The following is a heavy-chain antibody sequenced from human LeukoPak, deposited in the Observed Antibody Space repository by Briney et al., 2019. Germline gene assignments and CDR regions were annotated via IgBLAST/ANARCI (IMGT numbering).Heavy chain of an antibody. CDR3: ARGGYSSSWYTLGY. J-gene: IGHJ4*02. Sequence: PGGSLRLSCATSGFTFSGHYMAWIRQAPGKGLEWISYISNNNRYTNYADSVKGRFTISRDNAKNSLYLQMNSLRAEDTAVYYCARGGYSSSWYTLGYWGQGTLVTVSS. V-gene: IGHV3-11*06. D-gene: IGHD6-13*01. CDR1: GFTFSGHY. CDR2: ISNNNRYT.